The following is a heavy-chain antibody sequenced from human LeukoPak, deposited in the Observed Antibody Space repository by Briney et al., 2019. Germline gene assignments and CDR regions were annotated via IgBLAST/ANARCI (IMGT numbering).Heavy chain of an antibody. D-gene: IGHD3-22*01. CDR1: GFTFSSYA. J-gene: IGHJ4*02. CDR2: IGGSGGTT. CDR3: AKGTEYYYDRSGYYLY. Sequence: PGGSLRLSCAASGFTFSSYAMSWVRQAPGKGLEWVSAIGGSGGTTYYADSVKGRFTISRDNSKNTLYLQMNSLRAGDTAVYYCAKGTEYYYDRSGYYLYWGQGTLVTVSS. V-gene: IGHV3-23*01.